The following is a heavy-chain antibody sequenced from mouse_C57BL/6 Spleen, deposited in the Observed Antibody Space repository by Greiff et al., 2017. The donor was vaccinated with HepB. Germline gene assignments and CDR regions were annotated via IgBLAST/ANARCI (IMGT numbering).Heavy chain of an antibody. CDR2: IDPENGDT. CDR1: GFNIKDDY. J-gene: IGHJ2*01. V-gene: IGHV14-4*01. D-gene: IGHD5-1*01. Sequence: EVQLQQSGAELVRPGASVKLSCTASGFNIKDDYMHWVKQRPEQGLEWIGWIDPENGDTEYASKFQGKATITADTSSNTAYLQLSSLTSEDTAVYYCTRGSNCDYWGQGTTLTVSS. CDR3: TRGSNCDY.